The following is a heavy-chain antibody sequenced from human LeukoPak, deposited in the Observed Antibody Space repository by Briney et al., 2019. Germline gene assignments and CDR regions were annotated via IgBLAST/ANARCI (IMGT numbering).Heavy chain of an antibody. CDR1: GYSFTSYW. V-gene: IGHV5-51*01. CDR2: IYPGDSDT. J-gene: IGHJ6*03. Sequence: GESLKISCKGSGYSFTSYWIGWVRQMPGKGLEWMGIIYPGDSDTRYSPSFQGQVTISADKSISTAYLQWGSLKASDTAMYYCARHVSTSIAVAGTRYYYYYMDVWGKGTTVTVSS. CDR3: ARHVSTSIAVAGTRYYYYYMDV. D-gene: IGHD6-19*01.